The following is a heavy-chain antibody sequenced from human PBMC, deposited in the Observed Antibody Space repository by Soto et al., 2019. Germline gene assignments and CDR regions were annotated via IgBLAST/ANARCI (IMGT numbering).Heavy chain of an antibody. CDR3: AKSRWELLT. V-gene: IGHV3-23*01. CDR2: SSGSGGSK. J-gene: IGHJ5*02. CDR1: GFTFSSYA. D-gene: IGHD1-26*01. Sequence: EEQLFESGGGLVQPGGSLRLTCAASGFTFSSYAMSWVRQAPGKGLEWVASMTASSGSGGSKFYADSVKGRFTISRDNSAHTLYLQMNSLRAEDTALYYCAKSRWELLTWGQGTLVTVSS.